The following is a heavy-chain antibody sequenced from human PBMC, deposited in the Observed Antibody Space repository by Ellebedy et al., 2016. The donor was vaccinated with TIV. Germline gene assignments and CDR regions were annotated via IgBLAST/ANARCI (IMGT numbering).Heavy chain of an antibody. Sequence: GGSLRLXCAASGFTFSNAWMSWVRQAPGKGLEWVGRIKSKTDGGTTDYAAPVKGRFTISRDDSKNTLYLQMNSLKTEDTAVYYCTTLSRSGYLDYYYYYMDVWGKGTTVTVSS. J-gene: IGHJ6*03. CDR2: IKSKTDGGTT. V-gene: IGHV3-15*01. CDR3: TTLSRSGYLDYYYYYMDV. CDR1: GFTFSNAW. D-gene: IGHD3-3*01.